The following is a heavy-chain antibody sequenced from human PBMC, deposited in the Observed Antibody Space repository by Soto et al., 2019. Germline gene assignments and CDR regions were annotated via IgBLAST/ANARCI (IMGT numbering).Heavy chain of an antibody. V-gene: IGHV1-46*01. Sequence: QVQLVQSGAEVKKPGASVKVSCKASGYTFTSYYMHWVRQAPGQGPEWMGIINPSGGSTSYAQKFQGRVTMTRDTSTSTVYMELSSLRSEDTAVYYCARDRGSLGWFDPWGQGTLVTVSS. CDR2: INPSGGST. J-gene: IGHJ5*02. CDR1: GYTFTSYY. D-gene: IGHD3-10*01. CDR3: ARDRGSLGWFDP.